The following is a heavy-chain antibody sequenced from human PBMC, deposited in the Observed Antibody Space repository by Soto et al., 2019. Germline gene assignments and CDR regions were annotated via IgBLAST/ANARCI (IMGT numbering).Heavy chain of an antibody. CDR2: IKQDGSDT. Sequence: GGSLRLSCSASGFTFSTYWMSWVRQAPGKGLEWVANIKQDGSDTDYVDSMKGRFTISRDNAKNSLYLEMNSLRAEDTAVYYCARESEDLTSNFDYWGQGTLVTVSS. V-gene: IGHV3-7*01. J-gene: IGHJ4*02. CDR3: ARESEDLTSNFDY. CDR1: GFTFSTYW.